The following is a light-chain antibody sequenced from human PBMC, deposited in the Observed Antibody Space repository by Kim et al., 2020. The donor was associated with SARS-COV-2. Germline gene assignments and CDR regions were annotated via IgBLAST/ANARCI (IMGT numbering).Light chain of an antibody. Sequence: DIQMTQSPSSLSASVGDRVTITCRASQYISNHLNWYQHKPGKGPELLIYTATSLQSGVPSRFSGGGSGTDFTLTISSLQPEDFATYYCQQGYRTPVTFGQETKLEI. CDR2: TAT. CDR3: QQGYRTPVT. J-gene: IGKJ2*01. CDR1: QYISNH. V-gene: IGKV1-39*01.